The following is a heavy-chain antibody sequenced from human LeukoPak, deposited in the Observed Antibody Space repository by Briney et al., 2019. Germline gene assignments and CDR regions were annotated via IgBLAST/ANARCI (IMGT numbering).Heavy chain of an antibody. J-gene: IGHJ4*02. CDR3: ARSSMVAGTKGLSDY. CDR2: INPNSGDT. Sequence: GASVKVSCKASGYTFTGYFMHWVRQAPGQGLEWMGWINPNSGDTNYAQNFQGRVTLTRDTSITTAYMELSGLISDDTAVYYCARSSMVAGTKGLSDYWGQGTLVTVSS. D-gene: IGHD6-19*01. V-gene: IGHV1-2*02. CDR1: GYTFTGYF.